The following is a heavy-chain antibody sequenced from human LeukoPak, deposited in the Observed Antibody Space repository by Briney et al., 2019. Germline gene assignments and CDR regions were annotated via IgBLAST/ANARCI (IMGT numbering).Heavy chain of an antibody. CDR3: AREDYGDLFHYYYGMDV. Sequence: ASVYVSCKASGYTFTSYGISWVRQAPGQGLEWMGWISTYNGNTNYAQKLQGRVTMTTDTSTSTAYMELRSLRSDDTAVYYCAREDYGDLFHYYYGMDVWGQGTTVTVSS. CDR2: ISTYNGNT. J-gene: IGHJ6*02. V-gene: IGHV1-18*01. D-gene: IGHD4-17*01. CDR1: GYTFTSYG.